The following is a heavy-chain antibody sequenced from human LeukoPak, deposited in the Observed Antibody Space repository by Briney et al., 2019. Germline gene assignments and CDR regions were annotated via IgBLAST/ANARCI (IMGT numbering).Heavy chain of an antibody. CDR3: TKSGSPDY. Sequence: GGSLKLSCAASGFTFSCSAMHWVPQASGKGLEWVGRIRSKANSYATAYAASVKGRFTISRDDSKNTAYLQMNSLETEDTAVYYCTKSGSPDYWGQGTLVTVSS. J-gene: IGHJ4*02. CDR1: GFTFSCSA. CDR2: IRSKANSYAT. D-gene: IGHD3-10*01. V-gene: IGHV3-73*01.